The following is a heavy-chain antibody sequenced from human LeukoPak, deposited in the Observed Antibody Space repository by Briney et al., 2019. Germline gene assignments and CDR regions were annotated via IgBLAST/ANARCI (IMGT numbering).Heavy chain of an antibody. J-gene: IGHJ4*02. CDR1: GYTFTGYY. D-gene: IGHD5-18*01. CDR3: ASRGYSYGYGYFDY. CDR2: VNPNSGGT. Sequence: ASVKVSCKASGYTFTGYYMHWVRRAPGQGLEWMGWVNPNSGGTNYARKFQGRVTMTRDTSISTAYMELSRLRSDDTAVYYCASRGYSYGYGYFDYWGQGTLVTVSS. V-gene: IGHV1-2*02.